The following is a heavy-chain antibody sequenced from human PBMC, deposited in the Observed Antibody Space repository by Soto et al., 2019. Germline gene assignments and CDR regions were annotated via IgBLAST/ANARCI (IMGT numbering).Heavy chain of an antibody. D-gene: IGHD2-15*01. CDR1: GAPISSSY. V-gene: IGHV4-59*01. Sequence: QVKLQNSGPGLVNPSNTLSLTCTVPGAPISSSYWSWIRQPPGKGLEWIGYIYDSGSTNYNPSLTSRDPNGAEHSFPTRRSSHLEMKPPWFFLLLVAAPPRYWGQGTLVTVSS. CDR3: AAPPRY. J-gene: IGHJ4*02. CDR2: IYDSGST.